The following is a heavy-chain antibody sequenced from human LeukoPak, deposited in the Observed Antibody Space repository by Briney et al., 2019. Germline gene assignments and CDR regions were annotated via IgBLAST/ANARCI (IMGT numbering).Heavy chain of an antibody. V-gene: IGHV3-30*18. CDR1: GFTFSSYG. CDR2: ISYDGSNK. CDR3: AKSDTDV. J-gene: IGHJ6*02. D-gene: IGHD5-18*01. Sequence: PGRSLRLSCAASGFTFSSYGMHWVRQAPGKGLEWVAVISYDGSNKYYADSVKGRFTISRDNSKNTLYLQMNSLRAEDTAVYYCAKSDTDVWGQRTTVTVSS.